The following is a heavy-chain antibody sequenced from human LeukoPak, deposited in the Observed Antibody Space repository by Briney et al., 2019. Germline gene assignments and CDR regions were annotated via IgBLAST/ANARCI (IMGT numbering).Heavy chain of an antibody. CDR2: ISAYNGNT. Sequence: ASVKVSCKASGYTFTSYGISWVRQAPGQGLEWMGWISAYNGNTNYAQKLQGRVTMTTDTSTSTAYMELRSLRSYDTAVYYCARVRRVIAAAGTHMDVWGKGTTVTVSS. D-gene: IGHD6-13*01. CDR1: GYTFTSYG. J-gene: IGHJ6*03. CDR3: ARVRRVIAAAGTHMDV. V-gene: IGHV1-18*01.